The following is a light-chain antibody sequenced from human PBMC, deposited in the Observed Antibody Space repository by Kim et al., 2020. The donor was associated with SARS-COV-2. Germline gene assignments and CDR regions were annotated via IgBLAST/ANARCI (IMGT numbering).Light chain of an antibody. V-gene: IGLV3-1*01. J-gene: IGLJ2*01. CDR2: QDN. CDR3: HTWDGTTVV. Sequence: SYELTQPPSMSVSPGQTASITCSGDKLGNRYAFWYQQKPGQSPVLVIYQDNKRPSGIPERFSGSNSGHTATLTISGTQAMDEADYYCHTWDGTTVVFGGGTQLTVL. CDR1: KLGNRY.